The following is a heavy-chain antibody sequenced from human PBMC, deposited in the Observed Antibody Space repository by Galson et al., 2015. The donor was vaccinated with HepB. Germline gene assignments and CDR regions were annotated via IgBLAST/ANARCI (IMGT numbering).Heavy chain of an antibody. CDR3: AREGHYYDSRGHYGVFDI. CDR1: GGTFTNYA. CDR2: IIPILHTP. J-gene: IGHJ3*02. Sequence: SVKVSCKASGGTFTNYALSWVRQAPGQGLEWMGGIIPILHTPNYAQKFQGRVTISTDESTSTVYMELSSLRSEDTAFYYCAREGHYYDSRGHYGVFDIWGQGTMVTVSS. D-gene: IGHD3-22*01. V-gene: IGHV1-69*05.